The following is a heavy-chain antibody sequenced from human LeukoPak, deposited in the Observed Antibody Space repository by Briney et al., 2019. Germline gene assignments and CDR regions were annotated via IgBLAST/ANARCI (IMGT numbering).Heavy chain of an antibody. J-gene: IGHJ5*02. Sequence: SETLSLTCAVYGGSFSSYYWSWIRQPPGKGLEWIGEINHSGSTNYNPSLKSRVTISVDTSKNQFSLKLSSVTAADTAVYYCARVLRYFDWLLSGTNWFDPWGQGTLVTVSS. D-gene: IGHD3-9*01. CDR2: INHSGST. CDR1: GGSFSSYY. V-gene: IGHV4-34*01. CDR3: ARVLRYFDWLLSGTNWFDP.